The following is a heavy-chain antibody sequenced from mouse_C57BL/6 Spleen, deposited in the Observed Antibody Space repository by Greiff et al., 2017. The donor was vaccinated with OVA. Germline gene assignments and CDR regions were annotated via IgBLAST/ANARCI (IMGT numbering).Heavy chain of an antibody. CDR3: AIWSELLGFDY. Sequence: QVQLQQPGAELVKPGASVKVSCKASGYTFTSYWMHWVKQRPGQGLEWIGRIHPSDSDTNYNQKFKGKATLTVDKSSSTAYMQLSSLTSEDSAVNYWAIWSELLGFDYWGKGTTLTVSS. CDR1: GYTFTSYW. CDR2: IHPSDSDT. V-gene: IGHV1-74*01. D-gene: IGHD1-1*01. J-gene: IGHJ2*01.